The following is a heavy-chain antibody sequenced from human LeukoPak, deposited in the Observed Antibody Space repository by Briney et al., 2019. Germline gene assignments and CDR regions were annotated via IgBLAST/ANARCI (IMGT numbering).Heavy chain of an antibody. CDR1: GGSISSGRYY. J-gene: IGHJ4*02. D-gene: IGHD3-10*01. Sequence: SQTLSLTCTVSGGSISSGRYYWSWIRQPAGKGLEWIGRIYTSGSTNYNPSLKSRVTISVDTSKNQFSLKLSSVTAPDTAVYYCARDLYYGSGSQFDYWGQGTLVTVSS. V-gene: IGHV4-61*02. CDR3: ARDLYYGSGSQFDY. CDR2: IYTSGST.